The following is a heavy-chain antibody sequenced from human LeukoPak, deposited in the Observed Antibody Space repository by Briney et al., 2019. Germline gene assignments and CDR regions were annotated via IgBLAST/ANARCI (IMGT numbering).Heavy chain of an antibody. J-gene: IGHJ6*03. Sequence: ASVKVSCKGSGYTFTNFDINWVRQPTGQGLEWMGWMNPNSGNTGSAQKLQGRVTMTMNTSISTAYIELSSLRSEDTAVYYCARGPQWRGDSYYIDVWGRGTTVTVSS. CDR2: MNPNSGNT. V-gene: IGHV1-8*01. CDR3: ARGPQWRGDSYYIDV. D-gene: IGHD6-19*01. CDR1: GYTFTNFD.